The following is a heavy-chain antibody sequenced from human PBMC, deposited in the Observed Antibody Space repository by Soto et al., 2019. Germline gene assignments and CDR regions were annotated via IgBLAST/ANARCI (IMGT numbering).Heavy chain of an antibody. D-gene: IGHD3-9*01. J-gene: IGHJ6*02. CDR2: ISYDGSNK. CDR1: GLTFSSYA. V-gene: IGHV3-30-3*01. CDR3: ARGHYDILTATGEPYYYYGMDV. Sequence: GGSLRLCCAASGLTFSSYAMHWVRQAPGKGLEWVAVISYDGSNKYYADSVKGRFTISRDNSKNTLYLQMNSLRAEDTAVYYCARGHYDILTATGEPYYYYGMDVWGQGTTVTVSS.